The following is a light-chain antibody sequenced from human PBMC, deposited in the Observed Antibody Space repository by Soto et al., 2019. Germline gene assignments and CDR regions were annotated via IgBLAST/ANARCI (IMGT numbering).Light chain of an antibody. CDR2: SNN. CDR1: SSNIGSNT. CDR3: AAWDDSLNVV. V-gene: IGLV1-44*01. Sequence: VLTQPPSASGTPGQRVTISCSGSSSNIGSNTVNWYQQLPGTAPKLLIYSNNQRPSGVPDRFSGSKSGTSASLAISGLRSEDEADYYCAAWDDSLNVVFGGGTKLTVL. J-gene: IGLJ2*01.